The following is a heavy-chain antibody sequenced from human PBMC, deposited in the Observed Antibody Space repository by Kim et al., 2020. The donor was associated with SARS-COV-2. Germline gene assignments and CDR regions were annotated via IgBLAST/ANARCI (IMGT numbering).Heavy chain of an antibody. CDR1: GFTFSSYA. Sequence: GGSLRLSCAASGFTFSSYAMHWVRQAPGKGLEWVAVISYDGSNKYYADSVKGRFTISRDNSKNTLYLQMNSLRAEDTAVYYCARGMIVVVRGLDYGMDVWGQGTTVTVSS. J-gene: IGHJ6*02. D-gene: IGHD3-22*01. CDR3: ARGMIVVVRGLDYGMDV. CDR2: ISYDGSNK. V-gene: IGHV3-30-3*01.